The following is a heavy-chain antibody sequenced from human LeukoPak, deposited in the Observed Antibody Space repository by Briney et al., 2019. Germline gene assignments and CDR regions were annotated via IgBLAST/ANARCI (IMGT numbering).Heavy chain of an antibody. Sequence: GGSLRPSCAASGFTFSSYAMHWVRQAPGKGLEWVAVISYDGSNKYYADSVKGRFTISRDNSKNTLYLQMNSLRAEDTAVYYCARDSGGSNWGDYWGQGTLVTVSS. V-gene: IGHV3-30*04. J-gene: IGHJ4*02. CDR2: ISYDGSNK. D-gene: IGHD7-27*01. CDR1: GFTFSSYA. CDR3: ARDSGGSNWGDY.